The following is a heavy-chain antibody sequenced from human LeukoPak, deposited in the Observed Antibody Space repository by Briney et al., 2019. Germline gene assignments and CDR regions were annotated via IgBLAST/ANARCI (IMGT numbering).Heavy chain of an antibody. CDR2: FDPEDGET. V-gene: IGHV1-24*01. J-gene: IGHJ3*02. D-gene: IGHD3-22*01. CDR3: ATDRHYYDSSGSTAPYAFDI. Sequence: ASVKVSCKVSGYTLTELSMHWVRQAPGKGLEWMGGFDPEDGETFYAQKFQGRVTMTEDTSTDTAYMELSSLRSEDTAVYYCATDRHYYDSSGSTAPYAFDIWGQGTMVTVSS. CDR1: GYTLTELS.